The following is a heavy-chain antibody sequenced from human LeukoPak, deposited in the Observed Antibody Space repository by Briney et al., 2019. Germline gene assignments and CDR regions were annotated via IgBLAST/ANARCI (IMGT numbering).Heavy chain of an antibody. CDR1: GFSVSNNY. D-gene: IGHD2-15*01. V-gene: IGHV3-66*01. Sequence: GGSLRLSCAAPGFSVSNNYMSWVRQAPGKGLEWVSVIYSGGSTFYADSVKGRFTISRDNSKNTLYLQMNSLRAEDTAVYYCASDSYSPEYFQHWGQGTLVTVSS. J-gene: IGHJ1*01. CDR2: IYSGGST. CDR3: ASDSYSPEYFQH.